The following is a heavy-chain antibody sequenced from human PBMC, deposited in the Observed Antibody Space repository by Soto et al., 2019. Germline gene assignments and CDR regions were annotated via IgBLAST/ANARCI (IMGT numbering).Heavy chain of an antibody. D-gene: IGHD2-15*01. Sequence: PSETLSLTCTVSGGSISSGGYYWSWIRQHPGKGLEWIGYIYYSGSAYYNPSLKSRVTISVDTSKNQFSLRLSSVTAADTAVYYCAHSWYCSGGSCYYTYYFDYWGQGTLVTVSS. CDR2: IYYSGSA. V-gene: IGHV4-31*03. J-gene: IGHJ4*02. CDR1: GGSISSGGYY. CDR3: AHSWYCSGGSCYYTYYFDY.